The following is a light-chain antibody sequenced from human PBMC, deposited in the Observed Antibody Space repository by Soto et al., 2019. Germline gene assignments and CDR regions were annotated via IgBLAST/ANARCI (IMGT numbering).Light chain of an antibody. CDR2: DVS. CDR3: NSYTIRNTRQTV. Sequence: QSVLTQPASVSGSPGQSINTSCTGTSSDVGGYNYVSWYQPHPGKAPKLIIYDVSNRPPGVSNPFSGSNSGKQASLTISWLQPEDECHYYCNSYTIRNTRQTVFGTVTNGIFL. CDR1: SSDVGGYNY. V-gene: IGLV2-14*03. J-gene: IGLJ1*01.